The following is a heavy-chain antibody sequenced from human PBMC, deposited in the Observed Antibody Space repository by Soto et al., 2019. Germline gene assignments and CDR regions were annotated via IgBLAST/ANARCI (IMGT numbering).Heavy chain of an antibody. J-gene: IGHJ4*02. Sequence: QVQLQQSGAGLLKPSETLSLTCTVHVGSFSYFYWRWIRQPPGKGLEWIGEIDRRGSTNYNPSLKSRVTISIDTSNTQFSLKLDSVTAADTAVYYCARGGGNPASTNDYWAQGTLVTVSP. V-gene: IGHV4-34*01. D-gene: IGHD3-16*01. CDR2: IDRRGST. CDR3: ARGGGNPASTNDY. CDR1: VGSFSYFY.